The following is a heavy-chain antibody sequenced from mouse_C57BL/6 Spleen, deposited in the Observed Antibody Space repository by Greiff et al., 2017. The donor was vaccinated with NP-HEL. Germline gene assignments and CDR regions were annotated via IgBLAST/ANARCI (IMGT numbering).Heavy chain of an antibody. D-gene: IGHD1-1*01. CDR3: TSGVTTD. CDR1: GYTFTDYE. V-gene: IGHV1-15*01. J-gene: IGHJ3*01. CDR2: IDPETGGT. Sequence: VQLQQSGAELVRPGASVTLSCKASGYTFTDYEMHWVKQTPVHGLEWIGAIDPETGGTAYNQKFKGKAILTANISSSTAYMKLRSLTSEDSAVYYGTSGVTTDWGQGTLVTVSA.